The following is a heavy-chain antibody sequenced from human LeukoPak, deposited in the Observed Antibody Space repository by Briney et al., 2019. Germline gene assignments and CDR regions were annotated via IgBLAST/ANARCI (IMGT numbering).Heavy chain of an antibody. D-gene: IGHD2-2*01. Sequence: GGSLRLSCAASGFTFSSYGMNWVRQAPGKGLEWVSSISSSSSYIYYADSVKGRFTISRDNAKNSLYLQMNSLRAEDTAVYYCARSSSSTSCYACFDYWGQGTLVTVSS. CDR3: ARSSSSTSCYACFDY. V-gene: IGHV3-21*01. J-gene: IGHJ4*02. CDR2: ISSSSSYI. CDR1: GFTFSSYG.